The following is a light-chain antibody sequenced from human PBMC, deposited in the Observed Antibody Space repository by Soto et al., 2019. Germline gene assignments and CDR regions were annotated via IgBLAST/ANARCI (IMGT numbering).Light chain of an antibody. CDR1: QTISRY. V-gene: IGKV1-39*01. J-gene: IGKJ5*01. Sequence: DIQMTQSPSSLSASIGDRVTITCRASQTISRYLNWYQQEPGKAPKLLIYAASTLQSGVPSRFIGSGSGTDFTLTISGLQSEDFAIYFCQQTYNSSPYTFGQGTRLEI. CDR2: AAS. CDR3: QQTYNSSPYT.